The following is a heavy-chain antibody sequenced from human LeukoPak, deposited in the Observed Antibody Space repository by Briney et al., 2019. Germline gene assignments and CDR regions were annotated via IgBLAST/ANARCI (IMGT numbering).Heavy chain of an antibody. CDR3: ARERGGIAAAGTNFDY. D-gene: IGHD6-13*01. J-gene: IGHJ4*02. V-gene: IGHV3-21*01. CDR2: ISSSSSYI. Sequence: GGSLRLSCAASGFTFSSYSMNWVRQAPGKGLEWVSSISSSSSYIYYADSVKGRFTISRDNAKNSLYLQMNSLRAEDTAVYYCARERGGIAAAGTNFDYWGQGTLVTVSS. CDR1: GFTFSSYS.